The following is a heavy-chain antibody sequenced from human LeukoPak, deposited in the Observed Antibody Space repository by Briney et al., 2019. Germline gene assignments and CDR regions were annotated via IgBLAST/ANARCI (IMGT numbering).Heavy chain of an antibody. CDR1: GFTFSSYG. CDR3: AKAGYSGSYYVYYYYGMGV. V-gene: IGHV3-30*18. D-gene: IGHD1-26*01. CDR2: ISYDGSNK. J-gene: IGHJ6*02. Sequence: GGSLRLSCAASGFTFSSYGMHWVRQAPGKGLEWVAVISYDGSNKYYADSVKGRFTISRDNSKNTLYLQMNSLRAEDTAVYYCAKAGYSGSYYVYYYYGMGVWGQGTTVTVSS.